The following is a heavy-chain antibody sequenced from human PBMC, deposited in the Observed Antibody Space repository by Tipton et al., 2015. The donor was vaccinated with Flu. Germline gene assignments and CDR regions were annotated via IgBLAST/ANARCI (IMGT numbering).Heavy chain of an antibody. V-gene: IGHV3-48*03. CDR2: ISSSGSTI. CDR1: GFTFSTYE. Sequence: SLRLSCAASGFTFSTYEMSWVRQAPGKGLEWVSYISSSGSTIYFADSVKGRFTISRDNAKNSLYLQMHSLRAEDTAVYYCARVWGYSYYFDFWGQGTLVTVSS. D-gene: IGHD3-16*01. CDR3: ARVWGYSYYFDF. J-gene: IGHJ4*02.